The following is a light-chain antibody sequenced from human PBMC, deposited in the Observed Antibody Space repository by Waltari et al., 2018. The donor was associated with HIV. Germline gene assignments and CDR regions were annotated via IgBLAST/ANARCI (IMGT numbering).Light chain of an antibody. V-gene: IGLV2-23*02. CDR2: DVN. J-gene: IGLJ1*01. CDR3: SSYVKGGLYV. CDR1: NDDIGGHDY. Sequence: QSALAQPASVSGSPGQSITIFCTGTNDDIGGHDYVSWYQVIPDQAPRLIIFDVNRRPSGISHRFPGSKAGYTASLMIFGLQAEDEAYYFCSSYVKGGLYVFGSGTKV.